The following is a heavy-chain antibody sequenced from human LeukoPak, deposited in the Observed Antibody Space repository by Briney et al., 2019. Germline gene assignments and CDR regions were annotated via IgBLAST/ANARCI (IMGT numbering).Heavy chain of an antibody. J-gene: IGHJ4*02. CDR1: GGSISSYY. D-gene: IGHD3-16*02. CDR3: ARGRRYDYVWGSYRYTNWYFDY. CDR2: IYYSGST. V-gene: IGHV4-59*12. Sequence: SETLSLTCTVSGGSISSYYWSWIRQPPGKGLEWIGYIYYSGSTNYNPSHKSRVTISVDTSKNQFSLKLSSVTAADTAVYYCARGRRYDYVWGSYRYTNWYFDYWGQGTLVTVSS.